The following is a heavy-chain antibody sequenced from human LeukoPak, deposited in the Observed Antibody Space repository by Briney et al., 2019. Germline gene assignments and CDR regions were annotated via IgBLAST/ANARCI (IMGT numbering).Heavy chain of an antibody. Sequence: GGSLRLSCAAPGFTFSSYAMNWVRQAPGKGLEWVSAISGSGGSTYYADSVQGRFTISRDNSKNTLYLQMNSLRAEDTAVYYCAKELYYYDSSGYYYVIDYRGQGTLVTVSS. CDR3: AKELYYYDSSGYYYVIDY. CDR1: GFTFSSYA. D-gene: IGHD3-22*01. J-gene: IGHJ4*02. CDR2: ISGSGGST. V-gene: IGHV3-23*01.